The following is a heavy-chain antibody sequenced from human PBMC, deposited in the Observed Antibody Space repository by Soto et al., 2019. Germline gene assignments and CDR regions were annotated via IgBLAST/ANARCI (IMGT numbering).Heavy chain of an antibody. CDR2: ISSGSSTI. CDR3: AGAGSKTTGALDI. Sequence: GGSLRLSCTASGFTFSTYTMNRVRQAPGKGLEWVSYISSGSSTIYYADSVEGRFTISRDNAKNSLYLQMHSLRDEDTAVYYCAGAGSKTTGALDIWGHGTMVTVSS. J-gene: IGHJ3*02. CDR1: GFTFSTYT. V-gene: IGHV3-48*02. D-gene: IGHD1-1*01.